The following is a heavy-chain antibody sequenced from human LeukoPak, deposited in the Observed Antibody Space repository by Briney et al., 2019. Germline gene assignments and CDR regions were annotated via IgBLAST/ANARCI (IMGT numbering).Heavy chain of an antibody. V-gene: IGHV3-23*01. CDR2: ISGSGGRT. Sequence: PGGSLRLSCALARLTFSSNATGWVRQAPGEGLGWVSAISGSGGRTYYADSVKGRFTISRDNSRDTLYQQMNSLRAEDTAVYYCAKGYYDYVWGSYYFDYWGQGTLVTVSS. CDR3: AKGYYDYVWGSYYFDY. J-gene: IGHJ4*02. D-gene: IGHD3-16*01. CDR1: RLTFSSNA.